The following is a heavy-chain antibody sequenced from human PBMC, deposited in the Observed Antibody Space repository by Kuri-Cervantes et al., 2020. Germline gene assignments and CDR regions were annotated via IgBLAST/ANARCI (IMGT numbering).Heavy chain of an antibody. CDR1: GFTFSSYV. D-gene: IGHD2-2*01. V-gene: IGHV3-30-3*01. J-gene: IGHJ4*02. CDR3: ATAGDCSGTGCYRHFDR. Sequence: GESLKISCAASGFTFSSYVMHWVRQAPGKGLEWVAVISYDGSNKYYADSVKGRFTISRDNSKNTLYLQMNSLRTEDTAVYYCATAGDCSGTGCYRHFDRWGPGTLVTVSS. CDR2: ISYDGSNK.